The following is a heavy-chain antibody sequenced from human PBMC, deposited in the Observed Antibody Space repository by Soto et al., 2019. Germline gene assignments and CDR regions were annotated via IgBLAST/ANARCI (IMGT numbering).Heavy chain of an antibody. CDR2: IWYDGSNK. Sequence: PLRLSCAASGFTFSSYGMHWVRQAPGKGLEWVAVIWYDGSNKYYADSVKGRFTISRDNSKNTLYLQMNSLRAEDTAVYYCARDLENGDYGMDVWGQGTTVTVSS. CDR1: GFTFSSYG. V-gene: IGHV3-33*01. J-gene: IGHJ6*02. CDR3: ARDLENGDYGMDV. D-gene: IGHD4-17*01.